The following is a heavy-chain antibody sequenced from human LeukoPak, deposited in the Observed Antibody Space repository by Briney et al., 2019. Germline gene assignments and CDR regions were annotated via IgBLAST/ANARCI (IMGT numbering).Heavy chain of an antibody. CDR2: ISSSGSSI. Sequence: GGSLRLSCAASGFTFSSYEMNWVRQAPGKGLEWVSYISSSGSSIYYADSVMGRFTISRDNAKNSLYLQMNSLRAEDTAVYYCARAGGGSYGIMDVWGKGTTVTVSS. V-gene: IGHV3-48*03. CDR3: ARAGGGSYGIMDV. J-gene: IGHJ6*03. D-gene: IGHD1-26*01. CDR1: GFTFSSYE.